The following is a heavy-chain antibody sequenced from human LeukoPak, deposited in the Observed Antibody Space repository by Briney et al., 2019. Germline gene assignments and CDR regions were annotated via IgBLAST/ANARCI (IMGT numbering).Heavy chain of an antibody. Sequence: ASVKVSCKASGYTFTSYGISWVRQAPGQGLEWMGRIIPILGIANYAQKFQGRVTITADKSTSTAYMELSSLRSEDTAVYYCALMWYDSSGPWGQGTLVTVSS. CDR3: ALMWYDSSGP. V-gene: IGHV1-69*04. D-gene: IGHD3-22*01. J-gene: IGHJ5*02. CDR1: GYTFTSYG. CDR2: IIPILGIA.